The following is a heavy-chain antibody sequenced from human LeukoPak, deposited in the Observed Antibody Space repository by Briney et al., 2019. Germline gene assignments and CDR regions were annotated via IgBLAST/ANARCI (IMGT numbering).Heavy chain of an antibody. CDR2: INTDGTST. D-gene: IGHD3-16*01. J-gene: IGHJ4*02. V-gene: IGHV3-74*01. Sequence: GGSLRLSCAASGFTFSSYWFHWVRQAPGKGLVWVSRINTDGTSTSYADSVKGRFTIARDNAKNTLYLQMNSLRAEDTAIYYCAKDMTGLRDYWGQGTLVTVLS. CDR1: GFTFSSYW. CDR3: AKDMTGLRDY.